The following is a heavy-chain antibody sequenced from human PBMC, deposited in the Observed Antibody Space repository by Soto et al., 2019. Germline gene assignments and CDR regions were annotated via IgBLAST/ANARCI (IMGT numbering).Heavy chain of an antibody. CDR2: ISAYDGDT. V-gene: IGHV1-18*01. CDR1: GYPFTNYG. J-gene: IGHJ4*02. D-gene: IGHD6-19*01. CDR3: ARASVIAVAAYFDY. Sequence: QVQLVQSGAEVKKPGASVKVSCEASGYPFTNYGISWLRQAPGRGLEWMGWISAYDGDTKYAEKVQGRLTMTIDTSTSTAYMELRSLRSDDAAVYYCARASVIAVAAYFDYWGQGTLVSVSS.